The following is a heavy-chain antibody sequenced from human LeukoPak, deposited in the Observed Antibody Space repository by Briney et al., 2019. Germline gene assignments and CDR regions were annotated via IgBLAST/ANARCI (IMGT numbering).Heavy chain of an antibody. Sequence: GASVKVSCKASGYMFTIYGISWVRQAPGQVVEWMGWISVHNGNTKYAQKFQGRVTMTTDTSTSTAYMELRSLRSDDTAVYYCARVRNPLDYYYYMDVWGKGTTVTVSS. CDR3: ARVRNPLDYYYYMDV. J-gene: IGHJ6*03. V-gene: IGHV1-18*01. CDR1: GYMFTIYG. CDR2: ISVHNGNT.